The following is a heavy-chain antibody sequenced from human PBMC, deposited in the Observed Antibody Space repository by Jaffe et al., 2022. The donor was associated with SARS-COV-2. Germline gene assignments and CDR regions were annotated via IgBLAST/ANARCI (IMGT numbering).Heavy chain of an antibody. D-gene: IGHD3-9*01. J-gene: IGHJ6*02. V-gene: IGHV3-15*01. CDR2: IKSKTDGGTT. CDR1: GFTFSNAW. CDR3: TTDYDILTGRDYYYYYGMDV. Sequence: EVQLVESGGGLVKPGGSLRLSCAASGFTFSNAWMSWVRQAPGKGLEWVGRIKSKTDGGTTDYAAPVKGRFTISRDDSKNTLYLQMNSLKTEDTAVYYCTTDYDILTGRDYYYYYGMDVWGQGTTVTVSS.